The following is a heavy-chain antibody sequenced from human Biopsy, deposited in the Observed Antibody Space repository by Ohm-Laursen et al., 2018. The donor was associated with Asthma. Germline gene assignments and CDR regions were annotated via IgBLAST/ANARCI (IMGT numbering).Heavy chain of an antibody. D-gene: IGHD3-10*01. V-gene: IGHV1-18*01. CDR2: ICVYNGNT. J-gene: IGHJ6*02. Sequence: SVKVSCKPSGYTFNSAGITWVRQAPGQGLEWMGWICVYNGNTKVAQKLQDRVTMITDTSTSTAYMELRSLRSDDTAVYFCARAVDYSHYYGIDVWGQGTTVTVS. CDR1: GYTFNSAG. CDR3: ARAVDYSHYYGIDV.